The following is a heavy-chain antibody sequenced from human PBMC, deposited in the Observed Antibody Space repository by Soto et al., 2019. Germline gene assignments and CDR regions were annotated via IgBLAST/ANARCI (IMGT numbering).Heavy chain of an antibody. V-gene: IGHV1-69*02. J-gene: IGHJ4*02. CDR1: GDTFSIYT. CDR3: ARDRNNSNWPNFDF. CDR2: VIPIFDIT. D-gene: IGHD6-13*01. Sequence: GASVKVSCKASGDTFSIYTISWVRQAPGQGLEWMGRVIPIFDITSYTQRFQGRVTITADKSTTPVYMELSSLRSEDTAVYYCARDRNNSNWPNFDFWGQGTLVTVSS.